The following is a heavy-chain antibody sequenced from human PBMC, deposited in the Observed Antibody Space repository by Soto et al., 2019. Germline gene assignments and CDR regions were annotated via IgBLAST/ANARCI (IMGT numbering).Heavy chain of an antibody. CDR1: GFSLSTSGMC. CDR2: IDWDDDK. Sequence: SGPTLVNPTQTLTLTCTFSGFSLSTSGMCVSWIRQPPGKALKWLALIDWDDDKYYSTSLKTRLTISKDTSKNQVVLTMTNMDPVDTATYYCARSPHPYYYYGMDVWGQGTTVTVSS. V-gene: IGHV2-70*01. J-gene: IGHJ6*02. CDR3: ARSPHPYYYYGMDV.